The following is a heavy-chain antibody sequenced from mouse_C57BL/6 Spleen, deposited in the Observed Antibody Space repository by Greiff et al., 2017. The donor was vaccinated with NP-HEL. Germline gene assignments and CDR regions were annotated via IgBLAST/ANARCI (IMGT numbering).Heavy chain of an antibody. V-gene: IGHV1-15*01. D-gene: IGHD2-4*01. Sequence: VQLQQSGAELVRPGASVTLSCKASGYTFTDYEMHWVKQTPVHGLEWIGAIDPETGGTAYNQKFKGKATLTVDKSSSTAYMQLSSLTSEDSAVYYCAIDDYDGFAYWGQGTLVTVSA. CDR2: IDPETGGT. CDR3: AIDDYDGFAY. J-gene: IGHJ3*01. CDR1: GYTFTDYE.